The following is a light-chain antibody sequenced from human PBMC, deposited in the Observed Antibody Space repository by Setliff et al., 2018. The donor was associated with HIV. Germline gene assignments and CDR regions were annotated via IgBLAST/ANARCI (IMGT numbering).Light chain of an antibody. CDR2: EVN. CDR3: CSYAGSYTYG. Sequence: SALTQPASVSASPGQSISISCTGNTSDIGTYNLVSWYQQHPGKAPQLTIFEVNKRPSGVSDRFSGSKSGDTASLTISGLQAEDEADYYCCSYAGSYTYGFGTGTKV. CDR1: TSDIGTYNL. J-gene: IGLJ1*01. V-gene: IGLV2-23*02.